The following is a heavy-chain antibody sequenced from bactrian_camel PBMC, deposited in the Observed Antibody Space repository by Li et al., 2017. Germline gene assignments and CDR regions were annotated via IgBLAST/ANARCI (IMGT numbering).Heavy chain of an antibody. J-gene: IGHJ4*01. CDR1: GFTFDANA. Sequence: VQLVESGGGSVQAGGSLRLPCAASGFTFDANAMGWIRQAPGKGLEWVSTINIGGGATYYADSVKGRFTISRDNTKNTLYLQLNSLKTEDTAMYYCAKYKLPPEPPVGQGTQVTVS. V-gene: IGHV3S36*01. CDR2: INIGGGAT.